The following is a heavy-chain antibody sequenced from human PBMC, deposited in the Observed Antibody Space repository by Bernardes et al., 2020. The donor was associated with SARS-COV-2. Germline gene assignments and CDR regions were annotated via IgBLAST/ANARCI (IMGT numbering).Heavy chain of an antibody. D-gene: IGHD3-22*01. Sequence: PLSLTRTGPGGTVSSGSYYWSWNRQPPGKGLEWIGSTYYIGSTNYNPSLKSRVTISVDTSTNQFSLKLSSVTAADTAVYYFAREAYYYDSSGSYYYYGMDVWGQGTTVTVSS. V-gene: IGHV4-61*01. CDR1: GGTVSSGSYY. J-gene: IGHJ6*02. CDR2: TYYIGST. CDR3: AREAYYYDSSGSYYYYGMDV.